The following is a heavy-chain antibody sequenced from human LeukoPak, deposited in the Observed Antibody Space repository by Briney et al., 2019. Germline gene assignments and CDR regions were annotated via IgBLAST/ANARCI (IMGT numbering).Heavy chain of an antibody. CDR2: ISSSSSYI. J-gene: IGHJ4*02. CDR1: GFTFSSYS. Sequence: GGSLRLSCAASGFTFSSYSMNWVRQAPGKGLEWVSSISSSSSYIYYADSVKGRFTISRDNAKNSLYLQMNSLRAEDTVVYYCARGGFVDTAMVPFDYWGQGTLVTVSS. CDR3: ARGGFVDTAMVPFDY. D-gene: IGHD5-18*01. V-gene: IGHV3-21*04.